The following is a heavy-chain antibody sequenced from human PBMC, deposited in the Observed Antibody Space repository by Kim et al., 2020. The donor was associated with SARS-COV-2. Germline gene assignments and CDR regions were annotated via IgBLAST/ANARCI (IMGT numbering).Heavy chain of an antibody. Sequence: SETLSLPCAVYGGSFSGYYWSWIRQPPGKGLEWIGEINHSGSTNYNPSLKSRVTISVDTSKNQFSLKLSSVTAADTAAYYCARGHTAMVTGWFDPWGQGT. CDR3: ARGHTAMVTGWFDP. V-gene: IGHV4-34*01. J-gene: IGHJ5*02. CDR1: GGSFSGYY. CDR2: INHSGST. D-gene: IGHD5-18*01.